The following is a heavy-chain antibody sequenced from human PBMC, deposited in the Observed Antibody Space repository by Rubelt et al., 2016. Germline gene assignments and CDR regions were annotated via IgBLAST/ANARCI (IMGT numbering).Heavy chain of an antibody. J-gene: IGHJ6*02. CDR1: GFTFSSYW. V-gene: IGHV3-74*01. CDR3: MSSSVTGVFV. D-gene: IGHD3-10*01. CDR2: INSDGCRT. Sequence: EVQLVESGGGLVQPGGSLRLSCAASGFTFSSYWMHWVRQAPGKGLVWVSRINSDGCRTSYAESVKGRFTISRDNAKNTLYLQMNSLRAEDTAVYYCMSSSVTGVFVWGQGTTVTVSS.